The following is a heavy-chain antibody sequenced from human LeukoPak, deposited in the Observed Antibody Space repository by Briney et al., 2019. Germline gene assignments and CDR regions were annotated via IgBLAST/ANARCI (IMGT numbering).Heavy chain of an antibody. Sequence: PSETLSLTCTVSGGSISSSSYYWGWIRQPPGKGLEWIGEINHSGSTNYNPSLKSRVTISVDTSKNQFSLKLSSVTAADTAVYYCARVVFHFRWPTRRQPYYGMDVWGQGTTVTVSS. V-gene: IGHV4-39*07. CDR3: ARVVFHFRWPTRRQPYYGMDV. CDR2: INHSGST. J-gene: IGHJ6*02. CDR1: GGSISSSSYY. D-gene: IGHD5-24*01.